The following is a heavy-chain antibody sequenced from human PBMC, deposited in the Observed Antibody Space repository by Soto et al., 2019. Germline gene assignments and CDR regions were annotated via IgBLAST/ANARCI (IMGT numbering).Heavy chain of an antibody. Sequence: QVTLKESGPVLVKPTETLTLRCTVSGLSITDSEMGVSWIRQPPGRPLEWLAHIDSSGEKAYRTFLKSRLAIATDTSKSQIVLTMTNMDPADTATYYCARRHLAVAVSPWFDPWGQGIPVTVSS. CDR2: IDSSGEK. D-gene: IGHD6-19*01. J-gene: IGHJ5*02. CDR3: ARRHLAVAVSPWFDP. V-gene: IGHV2-26*01. CDR1: GLSITDSEMG.